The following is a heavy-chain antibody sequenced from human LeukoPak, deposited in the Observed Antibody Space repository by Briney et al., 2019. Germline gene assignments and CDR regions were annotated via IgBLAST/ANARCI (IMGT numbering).Heavy chain of an antibody. V-gene: IGHV1-18*01. CDR1: RDTLTVSA. D-gene: IGHD2-2*01. CDR2: ISSYNGKT. J-gene: IGHJ4*02. Sequence: ASVKVSCKHPRDTLTVSATFAGPRAPGQGLEWMGWISSYNGKTNYVDNLRGRVTMTTATPANTAHLELMSLRYDATYLYSCSQALGSSNHDFDYWGQGTLVTVSS. CDR3: SQALGSSNHDFDY.